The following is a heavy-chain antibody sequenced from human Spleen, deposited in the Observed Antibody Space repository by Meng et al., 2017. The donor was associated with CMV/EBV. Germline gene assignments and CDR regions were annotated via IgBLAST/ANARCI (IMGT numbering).Heavy chain of an antibody. J-gene: IGHJ4*02. CDR2: ISSSSSYI. D-gene: IGHD2-2*01. Sequence: LSLTCAGSGFTFSTYTMTWLRQAPGKGLEWVSSISSSSSYIYYADSVRGRFTISRDNAKNSLYLQMNSLRVEDTAVYYCVRADPTKRSSTTSCLDYWGQGTLVTVSS. CDR1: GFTFSTYT. CDR3: VRADPTKRSSTTSCLDY. V-gene: IGHV3-21*01.